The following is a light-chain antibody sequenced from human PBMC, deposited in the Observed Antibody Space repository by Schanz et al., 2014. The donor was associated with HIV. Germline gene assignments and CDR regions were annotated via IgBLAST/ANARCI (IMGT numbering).Light chain of an antibody. J-gene: IGLJ2*01. CDR1: TSNIGADYG. Sequence: QSVLTQPPSVSGAPGQRVTISCTGSTSNIGADYGVHWYQQLPGTAPKLLIFVNSNRPSGVPDRFSGSKSGTSASLAITGLQAEDEADYYCAAWDDSLNGVIFGGGTKLTVL. CDR3: AAWDDSLNGVI. CDR2: VNS. V-gene: IGLV1-40*01.